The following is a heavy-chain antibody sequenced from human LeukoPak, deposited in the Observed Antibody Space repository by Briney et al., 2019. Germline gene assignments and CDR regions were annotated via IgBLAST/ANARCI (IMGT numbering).Heavy chain of an antibody. CDR2: INPNSGGT. V-gene: IGHV1-2*02. CDR3: ARVGIYYDSSGYNLLDY. J-gene: IGHJ4*02. CDR1: GYTFTSYY. D-gene: IGHD3-22*01. Sequence: ASVRVSCKASGYTFTSYYMHWVRQAPGQGLEWMGWINPNSGGTNYAQKFQGRVTMTRDTSISTAYMELSRLRSDDTAVYYCARVGIYYDSSGYNLLDYWGQGTLVTVSS.